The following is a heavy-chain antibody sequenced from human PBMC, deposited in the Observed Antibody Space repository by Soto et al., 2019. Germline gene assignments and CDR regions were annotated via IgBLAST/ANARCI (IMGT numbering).Heavy chain of an antibody. V-gene: IGHV3-7*05. CDR1: GFTFSSYW. D-gene: IGHD6-6*01. CDR2: IKQDGNEK. Sequence: EVQLVESGGGLVQPGGSLRLSCADSGFTFSSYWMSWVRQAPGKGLEWVANIKQDGNEKYYVDSVKGRFTISRDNAKNSLYLQMNSLTDEDTAVYYCARVASLAAFYWGQGTLVTVSS. J-gene: IGHJ4*02. CDR3: ARVASLAAFY.